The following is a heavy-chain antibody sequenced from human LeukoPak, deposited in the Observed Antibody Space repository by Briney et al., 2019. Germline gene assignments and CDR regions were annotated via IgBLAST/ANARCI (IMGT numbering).Heavy chain of an antibody. D-gene: IGHD3-3*01. CDR3: ARSTTDFWSGDFDP. CDR1: GFTFSSYS. V-gene: IGHV3-21*01. CDR2: ISSSSSYI. J-gene: IGHJ5*02. Sequence: PGGSLRLSCAASGFTFSSYSMNWVRHAPGKGLEWVSSISSSSSYIHYADSVKGRFTISRDNAKNSLYLQMNSLRAEDTAVYYCARSTTDFWSGDFDPWGQGTLVTVSS.